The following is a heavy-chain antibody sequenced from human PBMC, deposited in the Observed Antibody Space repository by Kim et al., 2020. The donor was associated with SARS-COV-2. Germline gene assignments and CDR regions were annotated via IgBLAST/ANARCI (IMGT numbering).Heavy chain of an antibody. CDR2: ISWNTGSI. V-gene: IGHV3-9*01. Sequence: GGSLRLSCAASGFSVADFAMHWVRQVPGKGLEWVSGISWNTGSILYVDSVKGRFTISRDNAKNSLHLQMNSLTPEDTAFYYCVKDRGRRLRLGEGPEDWGQGILVTVSS. J-gene: IGHJ4*02. D-gene: IGHD3-16*01. CDR1: GFSVADFA. CDR3: VKDRGRRLRLGEGPED.